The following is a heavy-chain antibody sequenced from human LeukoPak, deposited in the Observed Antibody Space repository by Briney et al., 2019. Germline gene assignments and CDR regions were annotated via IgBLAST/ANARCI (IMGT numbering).Heavy chain of an antibody. V-gene: IGHV1-18*01. CDR1: GYTFTSYG. Sequence: ASVKVSCKASGYTFTSYGISWVRQAPGQGLEWMGWISAYNGNANYAQKLQGRVTMTTDTSTSTAYMELRSLRSDDTAVYYCARAWLGLTGDGYTADNWFDPWGQGTLVTVSS. CDR3: ARAWLGLTGDGYTADNWFDP. J-gene: IGHJ5*02. D-gene: IGHD5-24*01. CDR2: ISAYNGNA.